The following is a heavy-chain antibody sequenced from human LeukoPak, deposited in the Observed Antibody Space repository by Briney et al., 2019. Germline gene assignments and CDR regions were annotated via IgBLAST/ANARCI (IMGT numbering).Heavy chain of an antibody. J-gene: IGHJ4*02. CDR3: ARVLDYNRPPDY. Sequence: SVKVSCKASGGTFSSYAISWVRQAPGQGLEWMGGIIPIFGTANYAQKFQGRVTITADESTSTAYMELSSLRSEDTAVYYCARVLDYNRPPDYWGQGTLVTVSS. V-gene: IGHV1-69*13. CDR1: GGTFSSYA. D-gene: IGHD4-11*01. CDR2: IIPIFGTA.